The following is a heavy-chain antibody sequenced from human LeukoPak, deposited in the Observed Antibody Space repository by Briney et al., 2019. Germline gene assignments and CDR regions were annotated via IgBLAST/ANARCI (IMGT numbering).Heavy chain of an antibody. V-gene: IGHV4-34*01. J-gene: IGHJ3*02. CDR2: INHSGST. CDR3: ARGVEDFAFDI. D-gene: IGHD5-24*01. CDR1: GGSFSGYY. Sequence: KPSETLSLTCAVYGGSFSGYYWSWIRQPPGKGLEWIGEINHSGSTNYNPSLKSRVTISVDTSKNQFSLKLSSVTAADTALYYCARGVEDFAFDIWGQGTMVTVSS.